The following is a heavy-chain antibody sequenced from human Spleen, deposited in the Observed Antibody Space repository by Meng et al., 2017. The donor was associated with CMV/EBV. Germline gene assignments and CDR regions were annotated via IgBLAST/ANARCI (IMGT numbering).Heavy chain of an antibody. Sequence: ESLKISCAVYGGSFSGYYWSWIRQPPGKGLEWIGSIYYSGSTYYNPSLKSRVSISVDTSKNQFSLKLSSVTAADTAVYYCASQGFTMVRGVIGYWGQGTLVTVSS. J-gene: IGHJ4*02. CDR3: ASQGFTMVRGVIGY. V-gene: IGHV4-34*01. CDR2: IYYSGST. CDR1: GGSFSGYY. D-gene: IGHD3-10*01.